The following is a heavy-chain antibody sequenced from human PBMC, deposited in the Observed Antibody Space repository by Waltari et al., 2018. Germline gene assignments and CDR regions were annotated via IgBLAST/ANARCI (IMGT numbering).Heavy chain of an antibody. CDR1: GFIVSKKY. J-gene: IGHJ6*02. Sequence: EVQVVESGGGLIQPGGSLRLSCAASGFIVSKKYMSWVRQAPGKGLEFVSSIYSDDRTFHADSVKGRFTISRDESKNTLYLEMNSLRAQDTAVYYCASTLTFYYYGMAVWGRGTTVTVSS. CDR2: IYSDDRT. V-gene: IGHV3-53*01. D-gene: IGHD3-9*01. CDR3: ASTLTFYYYGMAV.